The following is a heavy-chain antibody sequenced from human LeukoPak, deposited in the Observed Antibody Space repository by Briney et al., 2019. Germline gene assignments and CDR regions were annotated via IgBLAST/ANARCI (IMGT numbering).Heavy chain of an antibody. J-gene: IGHJ4*02. CDR2: INHSGST. V-gene: IGHV4-34*01. Sequence: SETLSLTCAVYGGSLSGYFWSWIRQPPGKGLEWSGEINHSGSTNYNPSLKSRVTISVDTSKNQFSLKLSSVTAADTAVYYCARGQYKSGWYVSYWGQGTLVTVSS. CDR3: ARGQYKSGWYVSY. CDR1: GGSLSGYF. D-gene: IGHD6-19*01.